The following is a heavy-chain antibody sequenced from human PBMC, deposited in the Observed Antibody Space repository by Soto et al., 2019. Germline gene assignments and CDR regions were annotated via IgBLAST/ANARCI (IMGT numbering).Heavy chain of an antibody. D-gene: IGHD3-16*01. J-gene: IGHJ6*02. CDR2: IWYDGSNK. CDR1: GFTFSSYG. Sequence: GGSLRLSCAASGFTFSSYGMHWVRQAPGKGLEWVAVIWYDGSNKYYADSVKGRFTISRDNSKNTLYLQMNSLRAEDTAVYYCARDVYETRYYYYYGMDVWGQGTTVTVSS. CDR3: ARDVYETRYYYYYGMDV. V-gene: IGHV3-33*01.